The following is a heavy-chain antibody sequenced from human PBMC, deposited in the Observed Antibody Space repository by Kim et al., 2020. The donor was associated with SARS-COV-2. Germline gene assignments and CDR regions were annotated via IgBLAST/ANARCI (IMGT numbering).Heavy chain of an antibody. V-gene: IGHV3-23*01. J-gene: IGHJ4*02. Sequence: YADSVRGRFTISIDDSRNTLYLQINSLRAEDTALYYCAKSYDSSGRYYDYWGQGTPVTVSS. D-gene: IGHD3-22*01. CDR3: AKSYDSSGRYYDY.